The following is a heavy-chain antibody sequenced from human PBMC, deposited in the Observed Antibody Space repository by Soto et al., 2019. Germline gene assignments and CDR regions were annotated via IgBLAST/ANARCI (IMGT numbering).Heavy chain of an antibody. V-gene: IGHV4-31*03. J-gene: IGHJ6*02. CDR3: ARSLDSSGYYYYYYYYGMDV. CDR1: GGSISSGGYY. Sequence: KPGETLSLTCTVSGGSISSGGYYWSWIRQHPGKGLEWFGYIYYSGSTYYNPSLKSRVTISVDTSKNQFSLKLSSVTAADTAVYYCARSLDSSGYYYYYYYYGMDVWGQGATVTVSS. D-gene: IGHD3-22*01. CDR2: IYYSGST.